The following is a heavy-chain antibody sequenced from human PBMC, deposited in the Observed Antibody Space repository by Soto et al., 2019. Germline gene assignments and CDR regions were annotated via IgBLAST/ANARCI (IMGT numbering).Heavy chain of an antibody. J-gene: IGHJ4*02. CDR1: GFSLSTSGVG. D-gene: IGHD6-6*01. CDR2: IYWNDDK. V-gene: IGHV2-5*01. CDR3: ALATYSSSPGY. Sequence: QITLKESGPTLVKPTQTLTLTCTFSGFSLSTSGVGVGWIRQPPGKALEWLALIYWNDDKRYSPSLKSRLTITKDTSKNQVVLTMTIMDPVDTATYYCALATYSSSPGYWGQGTLVTVSS.